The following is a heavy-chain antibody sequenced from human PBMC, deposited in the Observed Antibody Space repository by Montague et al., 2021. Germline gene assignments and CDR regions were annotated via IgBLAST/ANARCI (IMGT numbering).Heavy chain of an antibody. D-gene: IGHD2-8*01. Sequence: SETLSLTCIVSGGSISSSNYHWGWIRQPPGKGLEWIGSITYTGNTYYNPSLKSRVTMSVDTSRNQFSLKLTSVTAAGTAVYYCARLDIVLIYWGFDYWGQGTLVTVSS. CDR1: GGSISSSNYH. CDR2: ITYTGNT. J-gene: IGHJ4*02. V-gene: IGHV4-39*01. CDR3: ARLDIVLIYWGFDY.